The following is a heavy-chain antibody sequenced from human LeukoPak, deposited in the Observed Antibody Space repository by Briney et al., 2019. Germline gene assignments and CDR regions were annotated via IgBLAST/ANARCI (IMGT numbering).Heavy chain of an antibody. V-gene: IGHV3-30*02. CDR3: AKDLVTMVREPGGAFDI. J-gene: IGHJ3*02. D-gene: IGHD3-10*01. Sequence: GGSLRLSCAASGFTFSSYGMHWVRQAPGKGLEWVAFIRYDGSNKYYADSVKGRFTISRDNSKNTLYLQMNSLRAEDTAVYYCAKDLVTMVREPGGAFDIWGQGTMVTVSS. CDR1: GFTFSSYG. CDR2: IRYDGSNK.